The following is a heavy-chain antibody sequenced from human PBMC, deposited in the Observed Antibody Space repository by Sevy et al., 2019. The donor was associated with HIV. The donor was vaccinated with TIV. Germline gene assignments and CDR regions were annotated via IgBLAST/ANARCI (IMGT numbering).Heavy chain of an antibody. J-gene: IGHJ4*02. CDR3: ARDKYEYAISGYYDY. D-gene: IGHD3-22*01. Sequence: ASVKVSCKASGYTFTGFYIHWVRQAPGQGLEWVGWINPHIGGTNYAQKFHDRVTVTRDTSISTAYMELSRLRSDDTAVYYCARDKYEYAISGYYDYWGQGTLVTVSS. CDR2: INPHIGGT. CDR1: GYTFTGFY. V-gene: IGHV1-2*02.